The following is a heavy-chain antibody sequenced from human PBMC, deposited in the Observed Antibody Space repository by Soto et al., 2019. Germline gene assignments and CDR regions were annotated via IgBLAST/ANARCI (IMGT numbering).Heavy chain of an antibody. V-gene: IGHV3-23*01. CDR2: ISGSGGST. CDR3: ASRTVVWYFDL. J-gene: IGHJ2*01. D-gene: IGHD2-15*01. Sequence: EVQLLESGGGLVQPGGSLRLSCAASGFTFSIYAMNWVRQAPGKGLEWVSVISGSGGSTYYADSVKGRFTISRDNTKNTLSLHMSLLRAEDTAVYYFASRTVVWYFDLWGRGTLVTVSS. CDR1: GFTFSIYA.